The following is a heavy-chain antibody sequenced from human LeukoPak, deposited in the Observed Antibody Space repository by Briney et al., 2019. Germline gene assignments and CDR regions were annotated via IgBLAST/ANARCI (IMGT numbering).Heavy chain of an antibody. D-gene: IGHD3-22*01. Sequence: SETLSLTCTASGGSISSSNYYRAWIRQPPGQGLEWIGSIYYRGNAYFNPSLKSRVTISVDTSKNQFSLSLSSVTAADTAVYYCAREEDRSGDWGQGTLVTVTS. CDR1: GGSISSSNYY. CDR2: IYYRGNA. V-gene: IGHV4-39*07. CDR3: AREEDRSGD. J-gene: IGHJ4*02.